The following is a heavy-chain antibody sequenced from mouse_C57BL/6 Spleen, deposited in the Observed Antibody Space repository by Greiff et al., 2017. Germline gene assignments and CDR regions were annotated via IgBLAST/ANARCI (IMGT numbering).Heavy chain of an antibody. V-gene: IGHV1-53*01. Sequence: QVQLQQPGTELVKPGASVKLSCKASGYTFTSYWMHWVKQRPGQGLEWIGNINPSNGGTNYNEKFKSKATLTVDKSSSTAYMQLSSLTSEDSAVYYCARKRTYYGNYDYAMDYWGQGTSVTVSS. J-gene: IGHJ4*01. CDR3: ARKRTYYGNYDYAMDY. D-gene: IGHD2-1*01. CDR2: INPSNGGT. CDR1: GYTFTSYW.